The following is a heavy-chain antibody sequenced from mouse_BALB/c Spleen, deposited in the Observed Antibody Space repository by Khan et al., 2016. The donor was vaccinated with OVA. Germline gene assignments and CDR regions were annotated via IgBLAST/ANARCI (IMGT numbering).Heavy chain of an antibody. V-gene: IGHV5-6-4*01. CDR2: ISSGGSYT. Sequence: EVELVESGGDLVKPGGSLKLSCAASGFTFSSYTMSWVRQTPEKRLEWVAIISSGGSYTYYPDSVKGRFTISRDNATNTLYLQMSSLKSEDTAIYASTRYGYDAHWSFDVWGAGTTVTVSA. J-gene: IGHJ1*01. D-gene: IGHD2-2*01. CDR3: TRYGYDAHWSFDV. CDR1: GFTFSSYT.